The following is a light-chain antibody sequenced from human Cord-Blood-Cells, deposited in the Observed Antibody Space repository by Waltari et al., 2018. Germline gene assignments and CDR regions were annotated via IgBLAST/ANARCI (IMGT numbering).Light chain of an antibody. V-gene: IGKV4-1*01. J-gene: IGKJ2*01. CDR2: WAS. CDR1: QSVLYSSNNKNY. CDR3: QQYYSMYT. Sequence: DIVMTQSPDSLAVSLGEGATINCKSSQSVLYSSNNKNYLAWYQQKQGQPPKLLIYWASTRESGVPDRFSGSGSGTDFTLTISSLQAEDVAVYYCQQYYSMYTFGQGTKLEIK.